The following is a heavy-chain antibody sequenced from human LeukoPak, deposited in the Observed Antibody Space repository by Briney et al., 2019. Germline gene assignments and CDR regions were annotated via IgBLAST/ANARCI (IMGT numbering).Heavy chain of an antibody. J-gene: IGHJ6*04. Sequence: GGSLRLSCAASGFTFSSYGMHWVRQAPGKGLEWVAVISYDGSNKYYADSVKGRFTISRDNSKNTLYLQMNSLRAEDTAVYHCAKDGGDYGNYYYYGMDVWGKGTTVTVSS. D-gene: IGHD4-17*01. CDR3: AKDGGDYGNYYYYGMDV. CDR2: ISYDGSNK. CDR1: GFTFSSYG. V-gene: IGHV3-30*18.